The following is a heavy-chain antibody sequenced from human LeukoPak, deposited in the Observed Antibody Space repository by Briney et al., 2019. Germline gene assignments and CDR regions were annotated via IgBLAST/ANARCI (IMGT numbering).Heavy chain of an antibody. CDR3: AKDEGATRPDYFDY. J-gene: IGHJ4*02. Sequence: GGSLSLSCAASGFTFSSFAMHWVRQAPGKGLEWVAFIRNDGSTTYYADSVKGRFTISRDNSKNTLYLQMDSLRAEDTAVYYCAKDEGATRPDYFDYWGQGTLVTVSS. V-gene: IGHV3-30*02. CDR1: GFTFSSFA. CDR2: IRNDGSTT. D-gene: IGHD6-6*01.